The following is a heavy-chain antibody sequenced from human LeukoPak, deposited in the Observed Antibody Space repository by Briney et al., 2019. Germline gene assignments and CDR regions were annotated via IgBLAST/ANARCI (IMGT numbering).Heavy chain of an antibody. CDR3: AREKLAGGYYGSGSYYSFDY. J-gene: IGHJ4*02. CDR1: GFTFGDYA. CDR2: IKQDGSEK. V-gene: IGHV3-7*01. D-gene: IGHD3-10*01. Sequence: QTGGSLRLSCTASGFTFGDYAMSWVRQAPGKGREWVANIKQDGSEKYYLDSVKGRFTISRDNAKNSLYLQMNSLRAEDTAVYYCAREKLAGGYYGSGSYYSFDYWGQGTLVTVSS.